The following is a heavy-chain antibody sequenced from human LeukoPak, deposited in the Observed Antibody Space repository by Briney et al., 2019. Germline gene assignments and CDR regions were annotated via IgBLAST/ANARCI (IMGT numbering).Heavy chain of an antibody. D-gene: IGHD2-15*01. CDR1: GFTFSSYA. CDR2: ISYVGSNK. J-gene: IGHJ3*02. V-gene: IGHV3-30-3*01. CDR3: ARVVRDCSGGSCYSLGAFDI. Sequence: GGSLRLSCAASGFTFSSYAMHWVRQAPGKGLEWVAVISYVGSNKYYADSVKGRFTISRDNSKNTLYLQMNSLRAEDTAVYYCARVVRDCSGGSCYSLGAFDIWGQGTMVTVSS.